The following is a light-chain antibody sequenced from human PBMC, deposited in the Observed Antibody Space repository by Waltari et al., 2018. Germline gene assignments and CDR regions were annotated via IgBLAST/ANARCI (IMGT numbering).Light chain of an antibody. CDR1: QNISSY. CDR3: QMGQT. CDR2: HAS. Sequence: DPQLTQSPSSLSASAEDRVTNTCGASQNISSYLACYQEEPGKVAKLLVYHASNLQSGVPSPFSGSGPGIDFTLTISSLQPEDAATYYCQMGQTFGQGTKVEIK. J-gene: IGKJ1*01. V-gene: IGKV1-27*01.